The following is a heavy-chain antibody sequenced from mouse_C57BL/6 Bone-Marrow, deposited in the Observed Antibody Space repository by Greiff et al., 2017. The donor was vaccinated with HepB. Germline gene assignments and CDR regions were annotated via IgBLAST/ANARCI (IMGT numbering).Heavy chain of an antibody. CDR2: IYPRSGNT. CDR3: ARWGAWFAY. Sequence: QVQLQQSGAELVRPGTSVKVSCKASGYAFTNYLIEWVKQRPGQGLEWIGEIYPRSGNTYYNEKFKGKATLTADKSSSTAYMELRSLTSEDSAVYFCARWGAWFAYWGQGTLVTVSA. J-gene: IGHJ3*01. V-gene: IGHV1-54*01. CDR1: GYAFTNYL.